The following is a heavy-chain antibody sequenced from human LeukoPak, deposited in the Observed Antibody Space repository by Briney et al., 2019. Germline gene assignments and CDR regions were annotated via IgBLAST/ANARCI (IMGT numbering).Heavy chain of an antibody. CDR3: GRRLFIDGWYKT. Sequence: SGTLSLTCAVYGGPFSAYWSWIRRPPGKGLEWIGEINQSGSTNYNPSLKSRVIISGDTSKNEVSLKLTSVTAADTAVYFCGRRLFIDGWYKTWGQGTLVSVST. CDR1: GGPFSAY. J-gene: IGHJ5*02. D-gene: IGHD1-1*01. CDR2: INQSGST. V-gene: IGHV4-34*01.